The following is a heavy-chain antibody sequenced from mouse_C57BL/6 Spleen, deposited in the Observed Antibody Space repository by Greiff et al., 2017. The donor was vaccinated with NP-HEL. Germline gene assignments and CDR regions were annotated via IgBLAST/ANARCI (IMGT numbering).Heavy chain of an antibody. J-gene: IGHJ4*01. CDR1: GFTFSSYA. Sequence: EVQGVESGGGLVKPGGSLKLSCAASGFTFSSYAMSWVRQTPEKRLEWVATISDGGSYTYYPDNVKGRFTISRDNAKNNLYLQMSHLKSEDTAMYYCARDLHGYAMDYWGQGTSVTVSS. D-gene: IGHD2-1*01. CDR2: ISDGGSYT. V-gene: IGHV5-4*01. CDR3: ARDLHGYAMDY.